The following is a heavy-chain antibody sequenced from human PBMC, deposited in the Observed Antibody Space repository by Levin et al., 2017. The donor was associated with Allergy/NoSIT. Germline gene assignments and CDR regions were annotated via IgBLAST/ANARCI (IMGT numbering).Heavy chain of an antibody. CDR3: ARTPHWVDYGDYGAFDI. CDR1: GFTFSSYA. V-gene: IGHV3-30-3*01. CDR2: ISYDGSNK. J-gene: IGHJ3*02. Sequence: GESLKISCAASGFTFSSYAMHWVRQAPGKGLEWVAVISYDGSNKYYADSVKGRFTISRDNSKNTLYLQMNSLRAEDTAVYYCARTPHWVDYGDYGAFDIWGQGTMVTVSS. D-gene: IGHD4-17*01.